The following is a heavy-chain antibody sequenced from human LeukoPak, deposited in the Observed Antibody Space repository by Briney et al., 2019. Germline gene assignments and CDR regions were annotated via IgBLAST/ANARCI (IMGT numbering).Heavy chain of an antibody. V-gene: IGHV4-59*01. Sequence: SETLSLTCTVSGGSISSYYWSWIRQPPGKGLEWIGYIYYSGSTNYNPSLKGRVTISVDTSKNQFSLKLSSVTAADTAVYYCASSSYCGGDCYDFDYWGQGTLVTVSS. CDR1: GGSISSYY. CDR2: IYYSGST. J-gene: IGHJ4*02. CDR3: ASSSYCGGDCYDFDY. D-gene: IGHD2-21*02.